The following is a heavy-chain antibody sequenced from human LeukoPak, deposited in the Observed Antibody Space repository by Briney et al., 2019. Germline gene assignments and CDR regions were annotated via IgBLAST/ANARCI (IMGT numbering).Heavy chain of an antibody. CDR1: GGSISNTFYY. CDR2: INYIGST. V-gene: IGHV4-39*01. D-gene: IGHD2-8*01. J-gene: IGHJ4*02. Sequence: SQTLSLTCTVSGGSISNTFYYSGWIRQPPGKGLEWVGSINYIGSTYYNPSLKSRVTISVDTSKNQFSLKLCSVTAADTAVYYCARRRFVRGPDVVNPFDYWGQGTLVTVSS. CDR3: ARRRFVRGPDVVNPFDY.